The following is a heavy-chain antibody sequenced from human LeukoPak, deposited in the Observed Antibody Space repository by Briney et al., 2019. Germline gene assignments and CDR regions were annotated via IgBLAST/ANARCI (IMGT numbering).Heavy chain of an antibody. CDR2: INGGGSKT. D-gene: IGHD7-27*01. CDR1: GFPFRSYA. V-gene: IGHV3-23*01. Sequence: QLGGSLSLPCPAPGFPFRSYAITWARQAPGKGLEWVSAINGGGSKTYNTDFAKGRFTISRDNAKNTVYMQMNSLRAEDTALYYCAKDPGPNWGSDWFDPWGQGTLITVSS. CDR3: AKDPGPNWGSDWFDP. J-gene: IGHJ5*02.